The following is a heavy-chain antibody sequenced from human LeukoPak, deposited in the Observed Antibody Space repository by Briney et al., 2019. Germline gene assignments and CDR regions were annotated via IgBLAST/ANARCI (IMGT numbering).Heavy chain of an antibody. J-gene: IGHJ4*02. D-gene: IGHD5-12*01. Sequence: SETLSLTCTVSGGSISSYYWSWIRQPAGKGLEWIGRIYTSGSTNYNPSLKSRVTMSVDTSKNQFSLKLSSVTAADTAVYYCATPGSGYVRDPILDYWGQGTLVTVSS. CDR3: ATPGSGYVRDPILDY. CDR2: IYTSGST. V-gene: IGHV4-4*07. CDR1: GGSISSYY.